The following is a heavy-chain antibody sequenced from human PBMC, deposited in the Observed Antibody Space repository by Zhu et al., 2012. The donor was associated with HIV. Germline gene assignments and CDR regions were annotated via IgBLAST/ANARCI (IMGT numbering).Heavy chain of an antibody. Sequence: QVQLQESGPGLVKPSETLSLTCTVSGDSISSSSYFWGWIRQPPGKGLEWIGSIYRSGTTYYNPSLESRVTISVDTSKDQFSLKLTSVTAADTAVYYCARVLCSGGSCYQFHFDFWAREPWSRLL. CDR2: IYRSGTT. CDR1: GDSISSSSYF. V-gene: IGHV4-39*01. J-gene: IGHJ4*02. D-gene: IGHD2-15*01. CDR3: ARVLCSGGSCYQFHFDF.